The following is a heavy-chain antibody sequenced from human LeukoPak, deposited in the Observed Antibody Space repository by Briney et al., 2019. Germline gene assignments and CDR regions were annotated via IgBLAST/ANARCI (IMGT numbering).Heavy chain of an antibody. D-gene: IGHD2-2*01. CDR1: GFTFSSYA. CDR2: ISGSGGST. J-gene: IGHJ4*02. Sequence: PGGSLRFSCAASGFTFSSYAMSWVRQAPGKGLKWVSAISGSGGSTYYADSVKGRFTISRDNSKNTLYLQMNSLRAEDTAVYYCAKRPQVVPAAYFDYWGQGTLVTVSS. CDR3: AKRPQVVPAAYFDY. V-gene: IGHV3-23*01.